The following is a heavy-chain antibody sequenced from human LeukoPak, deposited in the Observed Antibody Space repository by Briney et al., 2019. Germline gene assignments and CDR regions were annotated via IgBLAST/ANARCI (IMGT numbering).Heavy chain of an antibody. D-gene: IGHD5/OR15-5a*01. J-gene: IGHJ6*03. Sequence: SETLSLTCTVSGGSISSSSYYWGWIRQPPGKGLEWIGSIYYSGSTYYNPSLKSRVTISVDTSKNQFSLKLSSVTAADTAVYYRARHVVSTMAPYYYMDVWGKGTTVTVSS. CDR1: GGSISSSSYY. CDR2: IYYSGST. CDR3: ARHVVSTMAPYYYMDV. V-gene: IGHV4-39*01.